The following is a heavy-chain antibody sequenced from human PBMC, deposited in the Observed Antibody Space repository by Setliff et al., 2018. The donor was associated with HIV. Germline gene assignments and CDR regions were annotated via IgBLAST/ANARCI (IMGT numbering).Heavy chain of an antibody. CDR2: INPNSGGT. D-gene: IGHD2-8*01. V-gene: IGHV1-2*06. CDR3: ASKVHCTNGVCLDAFDI. Sequence: ASVKVSCKASGYTFNTYYIHWVRQAPGQGLEWIGRINPNSGGTNYAQRFQGRVTMTRDTSITTAYMELSRLRSDDTAVYYCASKVHCTNGVCLDAFDIWGQGTMVTVSS. CDR1: GYTFNTYY. J-gene: IGHJ3*02.